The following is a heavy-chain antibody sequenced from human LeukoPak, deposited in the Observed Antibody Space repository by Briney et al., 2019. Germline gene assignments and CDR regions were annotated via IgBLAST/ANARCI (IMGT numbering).Heavy chain of an antibody. CDR1: GGSISSYY. CDR3: ARGYCSGGSCYRPLDY. Sequence: SETLSLTCAVYGGSISSYYWSWIRQPAGKGLEWIGRIYTSGSTNYNPSLKSRVTMSVDTSKNQFSLKLSSVTAADTAVYYCARGYCSGGSCYRPLDYWGQGTLVTVSS. V-gene: IGHV4-59*10. D-gene: IGHD2-15*01. J-gene: IGHJ4*02. CDR2: IYTSGST.